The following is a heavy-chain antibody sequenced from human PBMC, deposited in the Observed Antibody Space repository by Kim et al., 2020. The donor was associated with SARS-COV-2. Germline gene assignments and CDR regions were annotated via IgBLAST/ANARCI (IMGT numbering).Heavy chain of an antibody. Sequence: KGRLTISRDNAKNSLYLQMNSLRDEDTAVYYCAIGRELLWFGELSEGMDVWGQGTTVTVSS. CDR3: AIGRELLWFGELSEGMDV. V-gene: IGHV3-48*02. J-gene: IGHJ6*02. D-gene: IGHD3-10*01.